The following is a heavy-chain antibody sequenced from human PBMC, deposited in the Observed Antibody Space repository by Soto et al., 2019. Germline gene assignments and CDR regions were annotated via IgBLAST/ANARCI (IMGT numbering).Heavy chain of an antibody. CDR1: GGTFNSYA. Sequence: GASMKLSCKASGGTFNSYAISWVRQAPGQGLEWMGGIIPIFGTANYAQKFQGRVTITADESTSTAYMELSSLRSEDTAVYYCARNTIFGVVIAPDNYYYGMDVWGQGTTVTVSS. D-gene: IGHD3-3*01. CDR2: IIPIFGTA. CDR3: ARNTIFGVVIAPDNYYYGMDV. J-gene: IGHJ6*02. V-gene: IGHV1-69*13.